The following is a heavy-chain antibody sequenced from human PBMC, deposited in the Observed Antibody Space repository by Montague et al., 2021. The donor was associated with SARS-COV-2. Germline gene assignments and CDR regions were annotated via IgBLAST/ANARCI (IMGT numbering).Heavy chain of an antibody. CDR3: ARHPPGYRYFYYLDV. V-gene: IGHV4-59*01. J-gene: IGHJ6*03. CDR1: GGSISSYY. Sequence: SETLSLTSTVSGGSISSYYCSWIRQPPGKGLEWIVYLYYSGSTNXNPSLKSRVTIALDKSKNQFSLMLNSVTAADTDVYYCARHPPGYRYFYYLDVWGKGTTVTVAS. D-gene: IGHD5-18*01. CDR2: LYYSGST.